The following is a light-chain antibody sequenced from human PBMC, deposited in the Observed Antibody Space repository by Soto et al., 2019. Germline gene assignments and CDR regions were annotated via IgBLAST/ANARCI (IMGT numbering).Light chain of an antibody. CDR2: EGS. J-gene: IGLJ2*01. Sequence: QSALTQPASVSGSPGQSITISCTGNSSDVGSYNLVSWYQQHPGKAPKLMIYEGSKRPSGVSNRFSGSDSGNTASLTISGLQAEDEADYYCCSYAGRSTYVVVGGGTKLTVL. CDR1: SSDVGSYNL. CDR3: CSYAGRSTYVV. V-gene: IGLV2-23*01.